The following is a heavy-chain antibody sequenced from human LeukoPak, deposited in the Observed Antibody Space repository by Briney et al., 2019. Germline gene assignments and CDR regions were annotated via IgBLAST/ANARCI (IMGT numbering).Heavy chain of an antibody. D-gene: IGHD3-22*01. V-gene: IGHV4-34*01. CDR1: GGSFSGYY. J-gene: IGHJ3*02. Sequence: PSETLSLTCAVYGGSFSGYYWSWIRQPPGKGLEGIGEINHSGSANYNPSLKRRVNISVDTSKNQFSLKLSSVTAADTAIYYCARGTDYYDSSGYLGNAFDIWGQGTMVTVSS. CDR2: INHSGSA. CDR3: ARGTDYYDSSGYLGNAFDI.